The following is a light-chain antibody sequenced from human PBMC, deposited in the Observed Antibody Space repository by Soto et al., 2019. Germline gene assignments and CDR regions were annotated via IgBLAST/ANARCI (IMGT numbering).Light chain of an antibody. CDR1: QSVRSK. J-gene: IGKJ4*01. CDR2: DTY. CDR3: QQYNNWPLT. V-gene: IGKV3-15*01. Sequence: EIVLTQSPASLSVSPGERATLSCRASQSVRSKVAWYQQKPGQAPSLVIYDTYIRATGIPARFSGSGFGTEFTLTISSLQPEDFAVYYCQQYNNWPLTFGGGTKVDIK.